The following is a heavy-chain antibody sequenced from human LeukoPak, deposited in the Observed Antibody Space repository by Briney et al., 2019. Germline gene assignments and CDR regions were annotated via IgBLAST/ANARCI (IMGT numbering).Heavy chain of an antibody. J-gene: IGHJ5*02. Sequence: ASVKVSCKASGGTFSSYAISWVRQAPGQGLEWMGGIIPIFGTANYAQKFQGRVTITADESTSTAYMELSSLRSEDTAVYYCASSYYCGSGTFWFDPWGQGTLVTVSS. V-gene: IGHV1-69*01. D-gene: IGHD3-10*01. CDR2: IIPIFGTA. CDR1: GGTFSSYA. CDR3: ASSYYCGSGTFWFDP.